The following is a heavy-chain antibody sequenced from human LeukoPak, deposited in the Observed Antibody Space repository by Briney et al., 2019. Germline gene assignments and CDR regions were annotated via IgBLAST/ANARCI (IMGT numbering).Heavy chain of an antibody. Sequence: ASVKVSCKASGGTFSSYAISWVRQAPGQGLEWMGRIIPILGIANYAQKFQGRVTITADKSTSTAYMELSSLRSEDTAVYYCASPTSVYYYYGMDVWGQGTTVTVSS. D-gene: IGHD2-2*01. CDR1: GGTFSSYA. J-gene: IGHJ6*02. CDR2: IIPILGIA. V-gene: IGHV1-69*04. CDR3: ASPTSVYYYYGMDV.